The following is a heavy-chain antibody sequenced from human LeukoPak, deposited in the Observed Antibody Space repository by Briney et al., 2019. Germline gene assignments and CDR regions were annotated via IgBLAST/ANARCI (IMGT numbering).Heavy chain of an antibody. V-gene: IGHV4-38-2*01. CDR1: GFTFSDYY. Sequence: GSLRLSCAASGFTFSDYYMSWIRQPPGKGLEWIGSIYYSGSTYYNPSLKSRVTISVDTSKNQFSLKLSSVTAADTAVYHCASVSGYGDDAFDIWGQGTMVTVSS. J-gene: IGHJ3*02. CDR3: ASVSGYGDDAFDI. D-gene: IGHD5-18*01. CDR2: IYYSGST.